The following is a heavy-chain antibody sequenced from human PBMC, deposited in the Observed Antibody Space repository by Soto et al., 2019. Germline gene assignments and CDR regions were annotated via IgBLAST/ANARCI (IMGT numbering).Heavy chain of an antibody. CDR1: GYTFTGYY. CDR2: INPNSGGT. Sequence: ASVKVSCKTSGYTFTGYYMHWVRQAPGQGLEWMGWINPNSGGTKYPQKFQGRVTMTRDSSTSTVYMSLTGLKSDDPAAYSCPRDVAKGAGSAGFDYCGQGPLVTVSS. J-gene: IGHJ4*02. D-gene: IGHD6-25*01. V-gene: IGHV1-2*02. CDR3: PRDVAKGAGSAGFDY.